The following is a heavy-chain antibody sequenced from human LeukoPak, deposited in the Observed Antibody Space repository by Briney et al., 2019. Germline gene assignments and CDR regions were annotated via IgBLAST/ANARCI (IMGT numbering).Heavy chain of an antibody. CDR3: ARRNWNSHDY. CDR1: AFSFSNYG. J-gene: IGHJ4*02. V-gene: IGHV3-72*01. CDR2: SRNKANSYTT. D-gene: IGHD1-1*01. Sequence: GRSLRLSCVASAFSFSNYGMHWVRQAPGKGLEWVGRSRNKANSYTTEYAASVKGRFTISRADSKNSLYLQMNSLKTEDTAVYYCARRNWNSHDYWGQGTLVTVSS.